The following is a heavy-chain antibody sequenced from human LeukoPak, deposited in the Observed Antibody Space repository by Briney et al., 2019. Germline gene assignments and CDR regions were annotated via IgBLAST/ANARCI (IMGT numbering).Heavy chain of an antibody. Sequence: GESLKISCKGSGYSFTSYWIGWVRQMPGKGLEWMGNIYPGDSDTRYSPSFQGQVTISADKSMNTAYLQWTTVQASDTAMYYCARQRCVSGRCYHTNVFDIWGQGTMVTISS. J-gene: IGHJ3*02. V-gene: IGHV5-51*01. D-gene: IGHD2-15*01. CDR1: GYSFTSYW. CDR2: IYPGDSDT. CDR3: ARQRCVSGRCYHTNVFDI.